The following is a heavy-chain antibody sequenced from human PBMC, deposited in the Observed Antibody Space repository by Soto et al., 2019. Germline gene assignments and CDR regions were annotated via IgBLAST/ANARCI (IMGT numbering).Heavy chain of an antibody. Sequence: QLQLQESGPGLVKPSETLSLTCTVSGGSISSSSYYWGWIRQPPGKGLEWIGSIYYSGSTYYNPSLKSRVTISVDTSKNQFSLKLSSVTAADTAVYYCARRLTIFGHYYFDYWGQGTLVTVSS. CDR2: IYYSGST. D-gene: IGHD3-3*01. V-gene: IGHV4-39*01. CDR3: ARRLTIFGHYYFDY. CDR1: GGSISSSSYY. J-gene: IGHJ4*02.